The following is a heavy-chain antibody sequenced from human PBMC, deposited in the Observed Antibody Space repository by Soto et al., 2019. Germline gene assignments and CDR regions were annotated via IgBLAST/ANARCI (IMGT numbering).Heavy chain of an antibody. J-gene: IGHJ4*02. CDR3: ARGGAYGDYRSDY. V-gene: IGHV3-74*01. CDR2: INADGNYT. CDR1: GFTFSIYW. D-gene: IGHD4-17*01. Sequence: GGSLRLSCAASGFTFSIYWIHWVRQVPGKGLVWVSRINADGNYTSNADFVKGRFTVSRDNAKNTLYLQMDSLRAEDTAVYFCARGGAYGDYRSDYWGQGTLVTVSS.